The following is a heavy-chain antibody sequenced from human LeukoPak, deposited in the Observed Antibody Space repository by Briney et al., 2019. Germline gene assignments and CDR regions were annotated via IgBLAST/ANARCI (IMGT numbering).Heavy chain of an antibody. D-gene: IGHD4-23*01. CDR2: IYSGGST. CDR1: GFTVSSNY. V-gene: IGHV3-53*01. Sequence: GGSLRLSCAASGFTVSSNYMSWVRQAPGKGLEWVSVIYSGGSTYYADSVKGRFTISRDNSKNTLYLQMNSLRAEDTAVYYCGRGDPTTVVGDYWGQGTLVTVSS. CDR3: GRGDPTTVVGDY. J-gene: IGHJ4*02.